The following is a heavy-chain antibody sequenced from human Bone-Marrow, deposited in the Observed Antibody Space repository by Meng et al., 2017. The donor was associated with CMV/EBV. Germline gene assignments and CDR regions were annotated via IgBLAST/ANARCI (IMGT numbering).Heavy chain of an antibody. D-gene: IGHD6-6*01. Sequence: GESLKISCAASGFTFSDYYMSWIRQAPGKGLEWVSYISSSGSTIYYADSVKGRFTISRDNAKNSLYLQMNSLRAEDTAVYYCARDRRAARPNIDYWGQGTLVTVSS. CDR3: ARDRRAARPNIDY. CDR1: GFTFSDYY. J-gene: IGHJ4*02. CDR2: ISSSGSTI. V-gene: IGHV3-11*04.